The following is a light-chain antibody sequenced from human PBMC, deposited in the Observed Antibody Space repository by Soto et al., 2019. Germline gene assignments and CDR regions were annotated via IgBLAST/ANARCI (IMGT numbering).Light chain of an antibody. Sequence: DIQMTQSPSSLCASVGDRVTITCRASQGIRNELGWYQQKPGKAPKRLIFPASNLQSDVPSRFSGSGSGTEFTLTISSLQPEDFATYYCLQHNSYPLTFGGGTKVEIK. CDR2: PAS. J-gene: IGKJ4*01. V-gene: IGKV1-17*01. CDR1: QGIRNE. CDR3: LQHNSYPLT.